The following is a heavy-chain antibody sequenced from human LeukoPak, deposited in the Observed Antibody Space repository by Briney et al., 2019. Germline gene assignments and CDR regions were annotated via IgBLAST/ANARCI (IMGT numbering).Heavy chain of an antibody. CDR2: ISSSGSTI. CDR3: ARDDSTNGLDY. D-gene: IGHD2-15*01. J-gene: IGHJ4*02. Sequence: GGSLRLSCAASGFTFSSYEMNWVRQAPGKGPEWVSYISSSGSTIYYADSVKGRFTISRDNAKNSLYLQMNSLRAEDTAVYYCARDDSTNGLDYWGQGTLVTVSS. V-gene: IGHV3-48*03. CDR1: GFTFSSYE.